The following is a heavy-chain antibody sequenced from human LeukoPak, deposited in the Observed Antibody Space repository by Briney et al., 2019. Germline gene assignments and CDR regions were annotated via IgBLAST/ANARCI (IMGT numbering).Heavy chain of an antibody. CDR3: AKAWAAAGTFAS. V-gene: IGHV3-48*01. D-gene: IGHD6-13*01. J-gene: IGHJ4*02. CDR1: GFTFSDYS. Sequence: GGSLRLSCAASGFTFSDYSMNWVGKAPGKGLEWVSWITGSSDTIFYADSVKGRFTISRDTSKNTLYLQMKSLRAEDTAVYYCAKAWAAAGTFASWGQGTLVTVSS. CDR2: ITGSSDTI.